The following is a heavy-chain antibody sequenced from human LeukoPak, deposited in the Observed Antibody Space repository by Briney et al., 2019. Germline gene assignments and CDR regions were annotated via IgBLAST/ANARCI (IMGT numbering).Heavy chain of an antibody. CDR1: AGSISSRDAY. J-gene: IGHJ4*02. D-gene: IGHD5-18*01. CDR2: IYYTGSS. CDR3: GSLGTYGYSYGYVDY. Sequence: SETLSLTCTVSAGSISSRDAYWGWIRQPPGKGPEWVGTIYYTGSSYYNSSLKSRVTFSVDTSKNQISLTLKSVTASDTAVYYCGSLGTYGYSYGYVDYWGQGALVTVSS. V-gene: IGHV4-39*01.